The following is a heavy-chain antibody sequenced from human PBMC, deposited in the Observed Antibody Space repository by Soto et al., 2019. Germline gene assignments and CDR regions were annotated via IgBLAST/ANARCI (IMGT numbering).Heavy chain of an antibody. CDR2: ISSSSSYI. CDR3: ARGSSSWYNWFDP. V-gene: IGHV3-21*01. J-gene: IGHJ5*02. D-gene: IGHD6-13*01. Sequence: PGGSLRLSCAASGFTFSSYSMNWVRQAPGKGLEWVSSISSSSSYIYYADSVKGRFTISRDNAKNSLYLQMNSLRAEDTAVYYCARGSSSWYNWFDPWGQGTLVTASS. CDR1: GFTFSSYS.